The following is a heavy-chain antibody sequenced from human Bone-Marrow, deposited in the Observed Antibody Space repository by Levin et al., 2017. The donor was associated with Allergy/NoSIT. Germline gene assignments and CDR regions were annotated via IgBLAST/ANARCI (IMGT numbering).Heavy chain of an antibody. CDR1: GFTFSSYD. Sequence: ETLSLTCAASGFTFSSYDMHWVRQATGKGLEWVSAIGTAGDTDYPGSVKGRLTISRENAKNSLYLHMNSLRAGDTAVYYCARAKLWYYDSSGYPVASDICRLWTMVTVPS. CDR2: IGTAGDT. V-gene: IGHV3-13*01. D-gene: IGHD3-22*01. J-gene: IGHJ3*02. CDR3: ARAKLWYYDSSGYPVASDI.